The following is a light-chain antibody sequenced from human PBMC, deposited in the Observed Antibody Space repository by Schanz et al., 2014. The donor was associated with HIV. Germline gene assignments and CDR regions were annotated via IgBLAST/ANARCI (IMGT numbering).Light chain of an antibody. CDR2: DVT. CDR1: SSDVGADNS. V-gene: IGLV2-14*03. CDR3: SSYAGRNNLVV. Sequence: QSALTQPASVSGSPGQSITISCTGTSSDVGADNSVSWYQQHPGRAPRLLVYDVTYRPSGVSNRFSGSKSGNTASLTISGLQAEDEADYYCSSYAGRNNLVVFGGGTKLTVL. J-gene: IGLJ2*01.